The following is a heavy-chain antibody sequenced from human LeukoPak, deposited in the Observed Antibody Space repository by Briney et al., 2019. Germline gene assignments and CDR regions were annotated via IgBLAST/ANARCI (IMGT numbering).Heavy chain of an antibody. J-gene: IGHJ4*02. D-gene: IGHD4-17*01. CDR3: AKGADYGDYHYFDY. CDR1: GFTLSSYA. V-gene: IGHV3-23*01. Sequence: GSLRLSCAASGFTLSSYAMSWVRQAPRQGLEWVSALSSDGGVRQYGDSVRGRFTISRDYSKNILFLQMNSLRDDDTAVYYCAKGADYGDYHYFDYWGRGTLVTVSS. CDR2: LSSDGGVR.